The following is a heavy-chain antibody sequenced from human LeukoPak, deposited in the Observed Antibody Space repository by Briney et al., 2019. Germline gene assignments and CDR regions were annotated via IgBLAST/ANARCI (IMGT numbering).Heavy chain of an antibody. D-gene: IGHD2-15*01. CDR1: GGSFSGYY. Sequence: SETLSPTCAVYGGSFSGYYWSWIRQPPGKGLEWIGEINHSGSTNYNPSLKSRVTISVDTSKNQFSLKLSSVTAADTAVYYCARPGYCSGGSCRRWFDPWGQGTLVTVSS. CDR2: INHSGST. V-gene: IGHV4-34*01. J-gene: IGHJ5*02. CDR3: ARPGYCSGGSCRRWFDP.